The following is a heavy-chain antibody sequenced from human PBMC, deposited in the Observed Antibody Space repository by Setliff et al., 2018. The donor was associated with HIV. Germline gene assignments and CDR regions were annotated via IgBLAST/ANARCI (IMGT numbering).Heavy chain of an antibody. CDR1: GFNFNDYG. V-gene: IGHV3-33*08. J-gene: IGHJ3*02. CDR2: IWFDGSKK. D-gene: IGHD1-26*01. CDR3: ARNTDVDSVYRPFHI. Sequence: GGSLRLSCAASGFNFNDYGMHWVRQAPGKGLEWVAVIWFDGSKKYYADSVKGRFTISRDNSKNTLYLQMNSLRAEDTAVYYCARNTDVDSVYRPFHIWGQGTMVTVSS.